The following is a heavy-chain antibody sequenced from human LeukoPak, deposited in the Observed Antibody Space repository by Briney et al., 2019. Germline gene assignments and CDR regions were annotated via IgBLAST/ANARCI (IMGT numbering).Heavy chain of an antibody. CDR2: ISWEGQTT. CDR1: GFTFDDCA. J-gene: IGHJ4*02. CDR3: TRDTDFGSPTNYFDH. V-gene: IGHV3-43*01. D-gene: IGHD3-10*01. Sequence: GGSLRLSCAASGFTFDDCAMHWVCQAPGKGLDWVSLISWEGQTTYYADSVRGRFSISRDNNKNSLFLEMNSLTTDDTGFYYCTRDTDFGSPTNYFDHWGQGTLVSVSS.